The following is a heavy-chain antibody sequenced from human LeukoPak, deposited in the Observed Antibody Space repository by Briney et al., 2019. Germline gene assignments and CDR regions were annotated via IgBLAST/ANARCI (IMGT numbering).Heavy chain of an antibody. Sequence: GRSLRLSCAASGFTFSSYGMHWVRQAPGKGLEWVAVISYDGSNKYYADSVKGRFTISRDNSKNTVYLQMNSPRAEDTAAYYCAKGPYYYGSGTLPMGYWGQGTLVTVSS. CDR3: AKGPYYYGSGTLPMGY. V-gene: IGHV3-30*18. J-gene: IGHJ4*02. D-gene: IGHD3-10*01. CDR1: GFTFSSYG. CDR2: ISYDGSNK.